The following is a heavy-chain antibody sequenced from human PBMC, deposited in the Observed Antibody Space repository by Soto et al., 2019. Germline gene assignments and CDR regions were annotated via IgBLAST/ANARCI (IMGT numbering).Heavy chain of an antibody. CDR1: GYTFTSYA. CDR3: ARGGIFDSSGYYYFSAFDI. J-gene: IGHJ3*02. Sequence: ASVKVSCKASGYTFTSYAMHWVRQAPGQRLEWMGWINAGNGNTKYSQKFQGRVTITRDTSASTAYMELSSLRSEDTAVYYCARGGIFDSSGYYYFSAFDIWAQGTMVTVSS. CDR2: INAGNGNT. V-gene: IGHV1-3*01. D-gene: IGHD3-22*01.